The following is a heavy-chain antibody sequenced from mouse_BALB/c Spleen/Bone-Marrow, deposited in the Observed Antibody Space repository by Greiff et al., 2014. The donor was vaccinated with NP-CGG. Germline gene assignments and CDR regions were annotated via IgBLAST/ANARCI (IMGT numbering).Heavy chain of an antibody. D-gene: IGHD2-2*01. CDR3: TRDRGYDGGYYFGY. Sequence: EVMLVESGGGVVQPGGSRKLSCAASGFNFSDYGMAWVRLAPGKGPEWVAFISNLAYSIYYADTVTGRFTISRENAKNTLCLEMSSLRFEDTAMYYCTRDRGYDGGYYFGYWGQGTTLTVSS. CDR1: GFNFSDYG. J-gene: IGHJ2*01. V-gene: IGHV5-15*02. CDR2: ISNLAYSI.